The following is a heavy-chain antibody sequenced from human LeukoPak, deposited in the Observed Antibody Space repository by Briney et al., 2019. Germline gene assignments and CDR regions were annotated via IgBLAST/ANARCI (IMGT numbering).Heavy chain of an antibody. CDR1: GFTFSSYG. D-gene: IGHD5-18*01. Sequence: GGSLRLSCAASGFTFSSYGMHWVRQAPGKGLEWVAFIRYDGSNKYYADSVKGRFTISRDNSKSTLYLQMSSLRAEDTAIYYCVKVRESYGTHWGQGTLVTVSS. J-gene: IGHJ4*02. CDR3: VKVRESYGTH. V-gene: IGHV3-30*02. CDR2: IRYDGSNK.